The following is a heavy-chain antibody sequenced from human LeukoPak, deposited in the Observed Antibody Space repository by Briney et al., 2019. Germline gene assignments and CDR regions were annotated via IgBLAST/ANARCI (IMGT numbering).Heavy chain of an antibody. CDR3: AELGITMIGGV. J-gene: IGHJ6*04. CDR2: IKHDGSED. D-gene: IGHD3-10*02. Sequence: PGGSLRLSCAASGFTFSNYWMTRVRQAPGKGLEWVANIKHDGSEDYYLDSVKGRFTISRDNAKSSLYLQMNSLRAEDTAVYYCAELGITMIGGVWGKGTTVTISS. V-gene: IGHV3-7*01. CDR1: GFTFSNYW.